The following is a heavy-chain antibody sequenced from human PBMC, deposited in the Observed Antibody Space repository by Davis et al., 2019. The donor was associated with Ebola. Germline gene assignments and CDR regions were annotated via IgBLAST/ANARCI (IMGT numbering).Heavy chain of an antibody. V-gene: IGHV3-30-3*01. CDR1: GFTFSSYA. J-gene: IGHJ4*02. D-gene: IGHD3-22*01. CDR2: ISYDGSNK. Sequence: GGSLRLSCAASGFTFSSYAMHWVRQAPGKGLEWVAVISYDGSNKYYADSVKGRFTISRDNSKNTLYLQMNSLRAEDTAVYYCARDVGYYDSSGYWTYWGQGTLVTVSS. CDR3: ARDVGYYDSSGYWTY.